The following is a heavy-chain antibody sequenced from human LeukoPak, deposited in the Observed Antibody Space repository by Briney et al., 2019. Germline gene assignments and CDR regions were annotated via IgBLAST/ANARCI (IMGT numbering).Heavy chain of an antibody. J-gene: IGHJ3*02. Sequence: SGTLSLTCAVSGGSISSSNWWSWVRQPPGKGLEWIGEIYHSGSNNYNPPLKSRVTISVDKSKNQFSLKLSSVTAADTAVYYCARDPGDIAAAGGDDAFDIWGQGTMVTVSS. CDR3: ARDPGDIAAAGGDDAFDI. V-gene: IGHV4-4*02. CDR1: GGSISSSNW. CDR2: IYHSGSN. D-gene: IGHD6-13*01.